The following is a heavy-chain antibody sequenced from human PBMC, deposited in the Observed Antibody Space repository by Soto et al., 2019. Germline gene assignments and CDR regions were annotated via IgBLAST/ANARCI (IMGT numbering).Heavy chain of an antibody. CDR3: ARRDSGGFYRFFDS. V-gene: IGHV1-69*06. Sequence: APVKVTCKASGGSNSSNPICWVRQAPGQGLEWMGGTGSGTGPGNHAQKFQGRLTVTADKSTSTVYMELTNRSSEDTAVYYCARRDSGGFYRFFDSWGQGTLVTVSP. CDR1: GGSNSSNP. CDR2: TGSGTGPG. D-gene: IGHD2-15*01. J-gene: IGHJ4*02.